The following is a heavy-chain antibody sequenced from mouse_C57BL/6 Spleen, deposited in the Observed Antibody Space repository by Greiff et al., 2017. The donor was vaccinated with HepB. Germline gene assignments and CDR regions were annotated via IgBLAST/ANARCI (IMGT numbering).Heavy chain of an antibody. CDR2: INYDGSST. D-gene: IGHD2-3*01. CDR1: GFTFSDYY. Sequence: EVQLVESEGGLVQPGSSMKLSCTASGFTFSDYYMAWVRQVPEKGLEWVANINYDGSSTYYLDSLKSRFIISRDNAKNILYLQMSSLKSEDTATYYCARDDGPYFDYWGKGTTLTVSS. CDR3: ARDDGPYFDY. V-gene: IGHV5-16*01. J-gene: IGHJ2*01.